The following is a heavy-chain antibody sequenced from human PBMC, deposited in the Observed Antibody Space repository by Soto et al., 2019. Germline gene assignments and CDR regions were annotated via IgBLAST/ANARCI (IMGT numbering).Heavy chain of an antibody. CDR2: IYYSGST. V-gene: IGHV4-39*01. J-gene: IGHJ4*02. D-gene: IGHD4-17*01. CDR1: GGSISSSSYY. Sequence: PSETLSLTCTVSGGSISSSSYYWGWIRQPPGKGLEWIGSIYYSGSTYYNPSLKSRVTISVDTSKNQFSLKLSSVTAADTAVYYCARGRVNQNRASTTVTTNPGEYFDYWGQGTLVTVS. CDR3: ARGRVNQNRASTTVTTNPGEYFDY.